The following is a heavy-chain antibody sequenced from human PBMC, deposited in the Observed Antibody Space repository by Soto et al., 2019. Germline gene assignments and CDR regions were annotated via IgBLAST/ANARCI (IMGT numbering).Heavy chain of an antibody. J-gene: IGHJ3*02. V-gene: IGHV3-48*01. CDR3: ARDKSYYGSGRQRAGFFDI. D-gene: IGHD3-10*01. Sequence: EVQLVESGGGLVQPGGSLRLSCAASGFTFSNYNMHWVRQAPGKGLEWVSYISSTSITYHAASVRGRFTISRDNAKNSLYLQMNSLRADDTAVYYCARDKSYYGSGRQRAGFFDIGGQGTKVTVSS. CDR2: ISSTSIT. CDR1: GFTFSNYN.